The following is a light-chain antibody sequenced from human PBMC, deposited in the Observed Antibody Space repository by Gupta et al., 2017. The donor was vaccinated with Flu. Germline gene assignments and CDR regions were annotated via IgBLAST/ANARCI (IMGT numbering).Light chain of an antibody. CDR1: QSVGTY. Sequence: EIVLTQSPATLSLSPGERATLSCRASQSVGTYLAWYQQKPGQTPRLLIYDASNTATGIPARFSGSGYGTDFTLTISIREPEDFAVYYCQKLSNWPPYTFGQGTRLEIK. CDR2: DAS. CDR3: QKLSNWPPYT. J-gene: IGKJ2*01. V-gene: IGKV3-11*01.